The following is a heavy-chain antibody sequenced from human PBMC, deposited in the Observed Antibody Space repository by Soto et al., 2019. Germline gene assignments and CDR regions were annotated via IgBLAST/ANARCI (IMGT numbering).Heavy chain of an antibody. CDR2: IIPIFGTA. J-gene: IGHJ5*02. D-gene: IGHD2-2*01. V-gene: IGHV1-69*01. CDR3: ARVPYCSSTSCLNWFDP. Sequence: QVQLVQSGAEVKKPGSSVKVSCKASGGTFSSYAISWVRQAPGQGLEWMGGIIPIFGTANYAQKFQGRVTITADDSTSTAYMELSSLRSEDTAVYYCARVPYCSSTSCLNWFDPWGQGTLVTVSS. CDR1: GGTFSSYA.